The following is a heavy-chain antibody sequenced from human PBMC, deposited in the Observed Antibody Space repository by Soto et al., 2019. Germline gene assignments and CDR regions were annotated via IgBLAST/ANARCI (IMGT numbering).Heavy chain of an antibody. CDR2: ISANGGAT. CDR1: GFSFSSYA. Sequence: EVQLLESGGGLVQPGGSLKLSCAASGFSFSSYAMSWVRQAPGKGLEWVAAISANGGATVYADSVKGRFTISRDNSKNTLYLQLNSLRAEDTALYYCAKSMTTVTSKFDSWGQGTLVSVSS. J-gene: IGHJ4*02. D-gene: IGHD4-17*01. V-gene: IGHV3-23*01. CDR3: AKSMTTVTSKFDS.